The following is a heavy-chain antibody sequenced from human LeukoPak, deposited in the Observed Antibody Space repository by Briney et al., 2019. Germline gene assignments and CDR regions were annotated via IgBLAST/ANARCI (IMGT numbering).Heavy chain of an antibody. Sequence: SVKVSCKASGYTFTGYYMHWVRQAPGQGLEWMGGIIPIFGTANYAQKFQGRVTITADGSTSTAYMELSSLRSEDTAVYYCARDWAIAAAGRTLYYYYGMDVWGQGTTVTVSS. V-gene: IGHV1-69*13. D-gene: IGHD6-13*01. J-gene: IGHJ6*02. CDR1: GYTFTGYY. CDR2: IIPIFGTA. CDR3: ARDWAIAAAGRTLYYYYGMDV.